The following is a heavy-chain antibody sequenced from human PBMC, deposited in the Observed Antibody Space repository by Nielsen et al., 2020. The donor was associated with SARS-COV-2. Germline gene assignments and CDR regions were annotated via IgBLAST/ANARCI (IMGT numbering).Heavy chain of an antibody. Sequence: GGSLRLSCAASGFTFSSYAMSWVRQAPGKGLEWVSAISGSGSTIYYADSVKGRFTISRDNAKNSLYLQMNSLRAEDTAVYYCASLRFLEWLFDSYGMDVWGQGTTVTVSS. J-gene: IGHJ6*02. CDR2: ISGSGSTI. CDR1: GFTFSSYA. CDR3: ASLRFLEWLFDSYGMDV. D-gene: IGHD3-3*01. V-gene: IGHV3-23*01.